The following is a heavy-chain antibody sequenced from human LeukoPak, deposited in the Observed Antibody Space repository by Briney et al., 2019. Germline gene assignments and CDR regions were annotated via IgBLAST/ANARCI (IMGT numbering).Heavy chain of an antibody. CDR2: ISSNGGST. CDR1: GFTFSSYA. V-gene: IGHV3-64*01. D-gene: IGHD1-26*01. Sequence: GGSLRLSCAASGFTFSSYAMHWVRQAPGKGLEYVSAISSNGGSTYYANSVKGRFTISRDNSKNSLYLQMNSLRVEDTAVYYCARQVGANDFWGQGTLVAVSS. CDR3: ARQVGANDF. J-gene: IGHJ4*02.